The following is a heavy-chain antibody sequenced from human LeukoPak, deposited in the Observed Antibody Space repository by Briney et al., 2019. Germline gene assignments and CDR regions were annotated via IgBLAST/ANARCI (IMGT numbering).Heavy chain of an antibody. D-gene: IGHD3-22*01. Sequence: PSQTLSLTCTVSGGSISSGGYYWSWIRQHPGTGLEWIGYIYYSGSTYYNPSLKSRVTISVDTSKNQFSLKLSSVTAADTAVYYCARLLDSSGYYPFDYWGQGTLVTVSS. CDR1: GGSISSGGYY. J-gene: IGHJ4*02. CDR2: IYYSGST. CDR3: ARLLDSSGYYPFDY. V-gene: IGHV4-31*03.